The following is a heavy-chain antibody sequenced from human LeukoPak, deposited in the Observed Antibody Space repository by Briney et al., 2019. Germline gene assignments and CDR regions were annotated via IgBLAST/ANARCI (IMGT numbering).Heavy chain of an antibody. V-gene: IGHV4-34*01. J-gene: IGHJ4*02. Sequence: SETLSLTGAVYGGSFSGYYWSWIRPPPGKGLEWIGEINHSGSTNYNPSLKNRVTISVDTSKNQFSLKLSSVTAADTAVYYCARDRWVGQWLDLFDYWGQGTLVTVSS. D-gene: IGHD6-19*01. CDR3: ARDRWVGQWLDLFDY. CDR1: GGSFSGYY. CDR2: INHSGST.